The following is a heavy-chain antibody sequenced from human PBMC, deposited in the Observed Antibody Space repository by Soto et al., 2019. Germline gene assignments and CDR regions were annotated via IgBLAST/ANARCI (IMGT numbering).Heavy chain of an antibody. D-gene: IGHD3-9*01. Sequence: GGSLRLSCAASGFTFSSYAMHWVRQAPGKGLEWVAVISYDGSNKYYADSVKGRFTISRDNSKNTLYLQMNSLRAEDTAVYYCARDPRKRSEDWLKIMYYFDYWGQGTLVTVSS. CDR2: ISYDGSNK. V-gene: IGHV3-30-3*01. J-gene: IGHJ4*02. CDR3: ARDPRKRSEDWLKIMYYFDY. CDR1: GFTFSSYA.